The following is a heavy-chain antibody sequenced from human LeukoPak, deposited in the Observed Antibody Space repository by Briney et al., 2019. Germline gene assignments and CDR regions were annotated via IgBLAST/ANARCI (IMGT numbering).Heavy chain of an antibody. CDR3: AREYGDLDY. J-gene: IGHJ4*02. Sequence: PSETLSLTCTVSGGSISGFYWSWIRQPAGKGLEWIGRINPNGGTNYNPSLKSRVTMSTDTSSNKFSLKLRSVTAADTAVYYCAREYGDLDYWGRGTLVTVSS. V-gene: IGHV4-4*07. CDR1: GGSISGFY. CDR2: INPNGGT. D-gene: IGHD4-17*01.